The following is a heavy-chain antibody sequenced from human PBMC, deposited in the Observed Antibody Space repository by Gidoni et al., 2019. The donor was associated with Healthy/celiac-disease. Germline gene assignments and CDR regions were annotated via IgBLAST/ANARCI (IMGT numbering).Heavy chain of an antibody. J-gene: IGHJ2*01. CDR3: ASNAGYYDPILSVGDLSWYFDL. D-gene: IGHD3-22*01. V-gene: IGHV3-53*01. Sequence: EVQLVESGGGLIPPGGSLSLPCAASGFTVSSTYISWVRQAPGKGLDWVAVIDSSGSTYYADSVKGRFTISRDNSKNTLYLQMNSLRAEDTAVYYCASNAGYYDPILSVGDLSWYFDLWGRGTLVTVSS. CDR1: GFTVSSTY. CDR2: IDSSGST.